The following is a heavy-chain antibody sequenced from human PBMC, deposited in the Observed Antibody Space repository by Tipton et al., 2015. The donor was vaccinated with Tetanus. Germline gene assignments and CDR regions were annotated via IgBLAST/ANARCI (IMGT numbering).Heavy chain of an antibody. V-gene: IGHV4-59*12. Sequence: TLSLTCTVSGGSISSYYWSWIRQPPGKGLEWIGYIYYSGRTNYNPSLKSRVTISVDTSKNQFSLKLSSVTAADTAVYYCVRRGESWFFDLWGRGTLVTVSS. J-gene: IGHJ2*01. D-gene: IGHD2-21*01. CDR1: GGSISSYY. CDR2: IYYSGRT. CDR3: VRRGESWFFDL.